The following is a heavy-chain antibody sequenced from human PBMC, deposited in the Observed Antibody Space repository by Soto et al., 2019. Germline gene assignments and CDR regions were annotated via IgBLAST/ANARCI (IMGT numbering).Heavy chain of an antibody. CDR3: APLTVSLSGPYGIHV. Sequence: SETLSLTCSVSGYPVISSDYYWSGIREPPGKGLEWIGSMLYSGLTYYNPSLKSRVTLSVDTSKNQFSVRLNSVTASGTAVYYCAPLTVSLSGPYGIHVWGQGTTVTVS. D-gene: IGHD2-15*01. J-gene: IGHJ6*02. CDR1: GYPVISSDYY. V-gene: IGHV4-39*01. CDR2: MLYSGLT.